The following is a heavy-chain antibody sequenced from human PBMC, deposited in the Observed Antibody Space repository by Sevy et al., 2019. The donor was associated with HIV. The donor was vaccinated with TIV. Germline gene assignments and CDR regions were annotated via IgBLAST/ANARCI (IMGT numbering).Heavy chain of an antibody. J-gene: IGHJ4*02. CDR2: IYSGGST. Sequence: GGSLRLSCAASGFTVSSNYMSWVRQAPGKGLEWVSVIYSGGSTYYADSVQGRFTISRDNSKNTLYLQMNSLRAEDTAVYYCARSSPRNYYFDYWGQGTLVTVSS. CDR1: GFTVSSNY. CDR3: ARSSPRNYYFDY. D-gene: IGHD4-4*01. V-gene: IGHV3-66*01.